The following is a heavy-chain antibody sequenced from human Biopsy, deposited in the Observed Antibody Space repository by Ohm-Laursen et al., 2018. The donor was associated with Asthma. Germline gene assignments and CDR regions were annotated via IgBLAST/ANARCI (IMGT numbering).Heavy chain of an antibody. V-gene: IGHV3-30*18. J-gene: IGHJ4*02. Sequence: SLRLSCTASGFMVRRFGMLWVRQAPGKGLEWVAVISYDGNHKFYEDSVKGRFTISRDNSKNTLYLQMNSLRTEDTAVYYCAKRRGYSGHDNDYWGQGTLVIVSS. D-gene: IGHD5-12*01. CDR3: AKRRGYSGHDNDY. CDR2: ISYDGNHK. CDR1: GFMVRRFG.